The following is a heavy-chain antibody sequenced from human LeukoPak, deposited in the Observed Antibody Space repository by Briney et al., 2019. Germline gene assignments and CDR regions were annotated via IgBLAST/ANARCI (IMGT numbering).Heavy chain of an antibody. CDR3: ANDLGYSDY. Sequence: PGGSLRLSCAASGFTFSSYGMHWVRQAPGKGLEWVAVISSDGRNKYYEDSVKGRFTISRDNSKNTLYLQMNSLRAEDTAVYYRANDLGYSDYWGQGTLVTVSS. CDR2: ISSDGRNK. CDR1: GFTFSSYG. J-gene: IGHJ4*02. V-gene: IGHV3-30*18. D-gene: IGHD2-15*01.